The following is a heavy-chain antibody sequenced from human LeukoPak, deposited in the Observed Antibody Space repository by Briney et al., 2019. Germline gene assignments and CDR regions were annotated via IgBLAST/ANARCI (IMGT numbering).Heavy chain of an antibody. CDR1: GFTFSSYW. J-gene: IGHJ4*02. D-gene: IGHD6-19*01. Sequence: GGSLRLSCAASGFTFSSYWMHWVRQAPGKGLVWVSRINSDGSSTSYADSVKGRFTISRDNAKNTLYLQMNSLRAEDTALYYCARWYSSGWNPDYWGQGTLVTVSS. CDR2: INSDGSST. V-gene: IGHV3-74*01. CDR3: ARWYSSGWNPDY.